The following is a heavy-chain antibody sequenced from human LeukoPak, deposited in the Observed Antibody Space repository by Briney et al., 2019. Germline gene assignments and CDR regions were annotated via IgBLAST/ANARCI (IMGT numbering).Heavy chain of an antibody. CDR2: IKSKTDGGTT. V-gene: IGHV3-15*01. Sequence: GGSLRLSCVASGFTVSSNYLNWVRQAPGKGLEWVGRIKSKTDGGTTDYAAPVKGRFTISRDDSKNTLYLQMNSLKTEDTAVYYCTTDTLAYCGGDCSGQGALVTVSS. CDR1: GFTVSSNY. D-gene: IGHD2-21*01. J-gene: IGHJ4*02. CDR3: TTDTLAYCGGDC.